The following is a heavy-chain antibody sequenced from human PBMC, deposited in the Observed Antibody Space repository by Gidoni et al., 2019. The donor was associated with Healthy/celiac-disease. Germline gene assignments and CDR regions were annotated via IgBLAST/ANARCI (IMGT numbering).Heavy chain of an antibody. D-gene: IGHD1-26*01. Sequence: EVQLVESGGGLVQPGGSLRLSCAASGFTFSSYEMNWVRQAPGKGLEWVSYISSSGSTIYYADSVKGRFTISRDNAKTSLYLQMNSLRAEDTAVYYCARAKWELRPYWGQGTLVTVSS. V-gene: IGHV3-48*03. CDR3: ARAKWELRPY. J-gene: IGHJ4*02. CDR2: ISSSGSTI. CDR1: GFTFSSYE.